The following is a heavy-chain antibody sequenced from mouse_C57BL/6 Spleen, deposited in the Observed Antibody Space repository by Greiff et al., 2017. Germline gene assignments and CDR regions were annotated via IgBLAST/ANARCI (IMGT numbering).Heavy chain of an antibody. CDR3: AHSSGYVDY. CDR2: INPSTGGT. CDR1: GYSFTGYY. J-gene: IGHJ2*01. V-gene: IGHV1-42*01. D-gene: IGHD3-2*02. Sequence: VQLQQPGAELVKPGASVKISCKASGYSFTGYYMNWVKQSPEKSLEWIGEINPSTGGTTYNQKFKAKATLTVDKSSSTAYMQLKSLTSEDSAVYYCAHSSGYVDYWGQGTTLTVSS.